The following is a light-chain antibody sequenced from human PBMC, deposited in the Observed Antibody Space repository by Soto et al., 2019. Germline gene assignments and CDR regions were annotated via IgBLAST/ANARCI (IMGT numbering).Light chain of an antibody. J-gene: IGKJ4*01. CDR1: QDISNY. V-gene: IGKV1-39*01. CDR2: AAS. Sequence: DIQMTQSPSSLSASVGDRVTITCQASQDISNYLNWYQQKPGKAPKLLIYAASSLQSGVPSRFSGSGSGTDFTLTISSLQPEDFATYYCQQSYSTPLFGGGTKVDI. CDR3: QQSYSTPL.